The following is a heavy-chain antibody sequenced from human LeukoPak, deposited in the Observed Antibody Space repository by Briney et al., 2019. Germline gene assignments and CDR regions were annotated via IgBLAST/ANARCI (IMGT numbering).Heavy chain of an antibody. CDR2: IYHSGTT. V-gene: IGHV4-38-2*02. CDR3: ARVVVAARAIDF. J-gene: IGHJ4*02. CDR1: GLSIRSSFY. D-gene: IGHD2-15*01. Sequence: SETLSLTCTVSGLSIRSSFYWGWVRQPPGKGLEWIGNIYHSGTTYYNPSLMSRVTISVDTSKNQFSLRLTSATAADTAVYYCARVVVAARAIDFWGQGTLVTVSS.